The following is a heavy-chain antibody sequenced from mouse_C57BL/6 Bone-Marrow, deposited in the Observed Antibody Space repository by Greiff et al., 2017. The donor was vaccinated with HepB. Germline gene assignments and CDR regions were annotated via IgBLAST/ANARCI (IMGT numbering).Heavy chain of an antibody. CDR2: ISYDGSN. D-gene: IGHD1-1*01. Sequence: EVQVVESGPGLVKPSQSLSLTCSVTGYSITSGYYWNWIRQFPGNKLEWMGYISYDGSNNYNPSLKNRISITRDTSKSQFFLKLNSVTTEDTATYYCARAPITTVVAPYWYFDVWGTGTTVTVSS. J-gene: IGHJ1*03. CDR1: GYSITSGYY. V-gene: IGHV3-6*01. CDR3: ARAPITTVVAPYWYFDV.